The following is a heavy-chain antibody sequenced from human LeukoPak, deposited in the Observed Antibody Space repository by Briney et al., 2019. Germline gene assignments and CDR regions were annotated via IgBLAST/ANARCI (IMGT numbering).Heavy chain of an antibody. J-gene: IGHJ6*04. V-gene: IGHV3-48*03. CDR3: AELGITMIGGV. D-gene: IGHD3-10*02. Sequence: PGGSLRLSCAASGFTFTDYDMNWVRQAPGKGLEWVSYISSSGSTIYYADSVKGRFTISGDNAKNSLYLQMNSLRAEDTAVYYCAELGITMIGGVWGKGTTVTISS. CDR2: ISSSGSTI. CDR1: GFTFTDYD.